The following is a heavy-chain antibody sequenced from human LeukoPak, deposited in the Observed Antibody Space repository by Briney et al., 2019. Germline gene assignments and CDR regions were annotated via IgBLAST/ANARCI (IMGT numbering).Heavy chain of an antibody. D-gene: IGHD6-13*01. CDR3: ALSSSWYGGFFDY. CDR2: ISGSGGST. V-gene: IGHV3-23*01. CDR1: GFTFSSYF. Sequence: GGSLRLSCAASGFTFSSYFMNWVRQAPGKGLEWVSAISGSGGSTYYADSVKGRFTISRDNSKNTLYLQMNSLRAEDTAVYYCALSSSWYGGFFDYWGQGTLVTVSS. J-gene: IGHJ4*02.